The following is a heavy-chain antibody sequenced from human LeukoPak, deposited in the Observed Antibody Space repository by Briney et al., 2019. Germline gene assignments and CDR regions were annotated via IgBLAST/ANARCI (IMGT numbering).Heavy chain of an antibody. CDR1: GFTFSSYA. CDR3: ARGAIVGANFDY. Sequence: GGSLRLSCAASGFTFSSYAMSWVRQAPGKGLVWVSHITTDGSGTSYADSVKGRFTISRDNAKNTLYLQMNSLRAEDTAVYYCARGAIVGANFDYWGQGTLVTVSS. CDR2: ITTDGSGT. J-gene: IGHJ4*02. V-gene: IGHV3-74*01. D-gene: IGHD1-26*01.